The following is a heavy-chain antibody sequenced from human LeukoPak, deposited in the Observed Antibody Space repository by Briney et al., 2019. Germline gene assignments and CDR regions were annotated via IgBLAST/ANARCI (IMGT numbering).Heavy chain of an antibody. Sequence: PGGSLRLSCAAPGFTFSSYTLSWVRQAPGKGLEWVSSISSAGGYIYYADSVKGRFTISRDNAKNSLYLQMNSLRAVDTAVYYCAREIVSSNSFDNWGQGTLVTVSS. J-gene: IGHJ4*02. CDR2: ISSAGGYI. CDR3: AREIVSSNSFDN. D-gene: IGHD2-2*01. CDR1: GFTFSSYT. V-gene: IGHV3-21*01.